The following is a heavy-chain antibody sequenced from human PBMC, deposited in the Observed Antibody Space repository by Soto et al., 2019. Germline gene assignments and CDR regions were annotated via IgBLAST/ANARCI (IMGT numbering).Heavy chain of an antibody. Sequence: PGESLKISCQGSGYSFTSYWISWVRQMPGKGLEWMGRIDPSDSYTNYGPSFQGHVTISADKSISTAYLQWSSLKASDTAMYYCARLYGGPEWLHNYYYYGMDVGGQGTTVNVSS. CDR2: IDPSDSYT. J-gene: IGHJ6*02. CDR3: ARLYGGPEWLHNYYYYGMDV. CDR1: GYSFTSYW. D-gene: IGHD3-3*01. V-gene: IGHV5-10-1*01.